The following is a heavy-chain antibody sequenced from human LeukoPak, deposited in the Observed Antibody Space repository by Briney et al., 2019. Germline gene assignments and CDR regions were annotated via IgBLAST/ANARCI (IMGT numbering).Heavy chain of an antibody. J-gene: IGHJ4*02. D-gene: IGHD5-24*01. V-gene: IGHV3-23*01. Sequence: GGSLRLSCTASGFTFRAYAMNWVRQAPGKGLEWLSGISGSGNGTYYADSVKGRFTISRDNSKNMVYLQMNSLTVEDAATYYCAKRTMSAFDSWGQGTLLIVSS. CDR3: AKRTMSAFDS. CDR1: GFTFRAYA. CDR2: ISGSGNGT.